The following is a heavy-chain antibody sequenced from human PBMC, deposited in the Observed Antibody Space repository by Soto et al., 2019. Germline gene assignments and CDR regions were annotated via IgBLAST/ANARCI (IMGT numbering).Heavy chain of an antibody. V-gene: IGHV1-46*01. CDR1: AYTFTTYY. Sequence: EASVKVSCQAAAYTFTTYYMHWVRQAPGQGLEWMGIISPDGGRTSYAQKFQGRVTMTRDTSTSTVYMELSRLRSEDTAVYYCATRDPGHYWGQGTLVTVSS. CDR3: ATRDPGHY. J-gene: IGHJ4*02. CDR2: ISPDGGRT.